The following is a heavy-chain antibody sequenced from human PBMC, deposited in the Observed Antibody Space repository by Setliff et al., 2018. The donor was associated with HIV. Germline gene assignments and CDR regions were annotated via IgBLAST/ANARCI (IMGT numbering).Heavy chain of an antibody. Sequence: SETLSLTCTVSGGSISSGGYYWSWIRQHPGKGLEWIGYIYYSGSTYYNPSPKIRVTTSVDTSKNQFSLKLSSVTAADTAVYYCARGRGPSYGGNSGRYFDLWGSGTLVTVSS. CDR1: GGSISSGGYY. V-gene: IGHV4-31*03. J-gene: IGHJ2*01. D-gene: IGHD4-17*01. CDR2: IYYSGST. CDR3: ARGRGPSYGGNSGRYFDL.